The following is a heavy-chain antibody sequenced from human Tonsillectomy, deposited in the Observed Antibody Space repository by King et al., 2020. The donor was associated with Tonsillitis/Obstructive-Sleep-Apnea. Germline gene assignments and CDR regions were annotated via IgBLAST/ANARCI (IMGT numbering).Heavy chain of an antibody. CDR3: ARDAKDDRYFDY. CDR2: INPSDGIT. V-gene: IGHV1-46*01. J-gene: IGHJ4*02. CDR1: GYTFTRYY. D-gene: IGHD4/OR15-4a*01. Sequence: QLVQSGAEVKKPGASVKVSCKAYGYTFTRYYIHWVRQAPGQGLEWMGIINPSDGITTYAQKFQGRVTMTRDTSTNTVHMELSSLRSEDTAMYYCARDAKDDRYFDYWGQGTLVTVSS.